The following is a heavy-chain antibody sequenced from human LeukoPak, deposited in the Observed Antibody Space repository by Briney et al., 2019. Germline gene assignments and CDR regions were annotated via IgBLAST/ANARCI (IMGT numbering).Heavy chain of an antibody. J-gene: IGHJ3*02. V-gene: IGHV3-53*01. CDR3: ARALRFLEWFPNDAFDI. D-gene: IGHD3-3*01. CDR2: IYSGGST. CDR1: GFTLSSNY. Sequence: PGGSLRLSCAASGFTLSSNYMSWVRQAPGKGLEWVSVIYSGGSTYYADSVKGRFTISRDNSKNTLYLQMNSLRAEDTAVYYCARALRFLEWFPNDAFDIWGQGTMVTVSS.